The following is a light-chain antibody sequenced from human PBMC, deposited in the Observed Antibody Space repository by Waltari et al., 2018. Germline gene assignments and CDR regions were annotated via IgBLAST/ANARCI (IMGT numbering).Light chain of an antibody. CDR2: INS. CDR1: TGAVTSSSF. CDR3: LLYYGHSQLV. J-gene: IGLJ2*01. Sequence: QTVVTQEPSLTVSPGGTITLTCASSTGAVTSSSFPNWFQQKRGQAPRPLIYINSNNYSWTPARFSGSLLGGKAALTLSGVQPEDEADYYCLLYYGHSQLVFGGGTRLTVL. V-gene: IGLV7-43*01.